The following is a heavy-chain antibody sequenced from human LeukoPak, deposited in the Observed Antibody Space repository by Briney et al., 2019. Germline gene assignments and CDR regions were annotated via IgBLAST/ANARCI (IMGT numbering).Heavy chain of an antibody. V-gene: IGHV3-20*04. CDR1: GFTFDDYG. D-gene: IGHD3-10*01. Sequence: GGSLRLSCAASGFTFDDYGMIWVRQFPGKGLEWVSGINWSGGSTGYADSVKGRFTISRDNAKKSLYLQMSSLRDGDTAFYYCARVVGFGEFYNWFDPWGQGTLVTVSS. CDR2: INWSGGST. CDR3: ARVVGFGEFYNWFDP. J-gene: IGHJ5*02.